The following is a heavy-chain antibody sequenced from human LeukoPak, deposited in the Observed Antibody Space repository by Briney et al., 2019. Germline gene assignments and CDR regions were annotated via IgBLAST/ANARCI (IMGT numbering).Heavy chain of an antibody. D-gene: IGHD1-26*01. CDR2: ISWNSGSI. Sequence: PGRSLRLSCAAPGFTFDDYAMHWVRQAPGKGLEWVSGISWNSGSIGYADSVKGRFTISRDNAKNSLYLQMNSLRAEDTALYYCAKGGLTGTYKMYYMDVWGKGTTVTVSS. CDR1: GFTFDDYA. CDR3: AKGGLTGTYKMYYMDV. J-gene: IGHJ6*03. V-gene: IGHV3-9*01.